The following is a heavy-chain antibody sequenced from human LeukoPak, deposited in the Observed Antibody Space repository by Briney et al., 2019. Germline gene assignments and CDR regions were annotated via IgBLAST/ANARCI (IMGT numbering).Heavy chain of an antibody. J-gene: IGHJ4*02. Sequence: ASVKVSCKASGYTFTSYGISWVRQAPGQGLEWMGWISAYNGNTNYAQKLQGRVTMTTDTSTSTAYMELRSPRSDDTAVYYCARVDDILTGYYFGDYWGQGTLVTVSS. CDR3: ARVDDILTGYYFGDY. CDR2: ISAYNGNT. D-gene: IGHD3-9*01. V-gene: IGHV1-18*01. CDR1: GYTFTSYG.